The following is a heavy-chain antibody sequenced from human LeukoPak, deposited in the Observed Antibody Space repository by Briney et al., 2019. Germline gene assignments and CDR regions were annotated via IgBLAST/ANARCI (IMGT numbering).Heavy chain of an antibody. CDR2: INHSGST. J-gene: IGHJ5*02. Sequence: PPETLSLTCAVYGGSFSGYYWSWIRQPPGKGLEWIGEINHSGSTNYNPSLKSRVTISVDTSKNQFSLKLSSVTAADTAVYYCARGTIWVPAAILGENWFDPWGQGTLVTVSS. D-gene: IGHD2-2*01. V-gene: IGHV4-34*01. CDR1: GGSFSGYY. CDR3: ARGTIWVPAAILGENWFDP.